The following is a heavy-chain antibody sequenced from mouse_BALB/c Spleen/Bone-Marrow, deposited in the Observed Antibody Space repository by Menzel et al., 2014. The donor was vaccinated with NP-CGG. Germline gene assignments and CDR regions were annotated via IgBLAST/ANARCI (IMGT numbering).Heavy chain of an antibody. Sequence: EVQLQQSGAELVKPGASVKLSCTASGFNTKDTYMHWVKQRPEQGLEWIGRIDPANGNTKYDPKFQGKATITADTSSSTAYLQLSSLTSEDTAVYYCATYYRYDRRFAYWGQGTLVTVSA. V-gene: IGHV14-3*02. CDR3: ATYYRYDRRFAY. CDR2: IDPANGNT. J-gene: IGHJ3*01. D-gene: IGHD2-14*01. CDR1: GFNTKDTY.